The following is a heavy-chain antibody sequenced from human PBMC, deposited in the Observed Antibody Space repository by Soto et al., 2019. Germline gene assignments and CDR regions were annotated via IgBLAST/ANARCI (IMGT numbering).Heavy chain of an antibody. CDR2: IYYSGST. Sequence: PSETLSLTCTVSGGSISSYYWTWIRQPPGKGLEWIGYIYYSGSTNYNPSLKSRVTISVATSKTQFSLKLSSVTAADTAVYYCARLGGHSRYIDFWGKGTTVTVSS. CDR3: ARLGGHSRYIDF. CDR1: GGSISSYY. D-gene: IGHD1-26*01. V-gene: IGHV4-59*08. J-gene: IGHJ6*03.